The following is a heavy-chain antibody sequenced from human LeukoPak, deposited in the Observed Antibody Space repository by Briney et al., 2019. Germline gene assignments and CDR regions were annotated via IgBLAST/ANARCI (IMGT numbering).Heavy chain of an antibody. V-gene: IGHV3-23*01. D-gene: IGHD4-17*01. CDR3: VATVTILDY. CDR1: GFTVSSNY. CDR2: ISGSGGST. J-gene: IGHJ4*02. Sequence: GGSLRLSCAGSGFTVSSNYMSWVRQAPGKGLEWVSAISGSGGSTYYADSVKGRFTISRDNSKNTVYLQMNSLRAEDTAVYYCVATVTILDYWGQGTLVTVSS.